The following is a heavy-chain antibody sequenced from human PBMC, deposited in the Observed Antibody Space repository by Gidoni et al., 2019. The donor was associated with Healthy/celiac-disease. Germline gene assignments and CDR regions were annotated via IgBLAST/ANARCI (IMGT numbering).Heavy chain of an antibody. V-gene: IGHV1-8*01. D-gene: IGHD3-10*01. CDR2: MNPNSGNK. Sequence: QVQLVQSGAEVKKPGASVKVSCKASGYTFTSYDINWVRQATGQGLEWMGWMNPNSGNKGYAQKFQGRVTMTRNTSISTAYMELSSLRSEDTAVYYCARGKSSEHYGSGSYYNEEHYYYGMDVWGQGTTVTVSS. CDR1: GYTFTSYD. CDR3: ARGKSSEHYGSGSYYNEEHYYYGMDV. J-gene: IGHJ6*02.